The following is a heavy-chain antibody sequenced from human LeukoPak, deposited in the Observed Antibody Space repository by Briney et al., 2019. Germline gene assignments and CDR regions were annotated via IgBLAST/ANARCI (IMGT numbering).Heavy chain of an antibody. Sequence: GGSLRLSCAASGFTFSSYGMSWVRQAPGKGLEWVSAISGSGGSTYYADSVKGRFTISRDNSKNTLYLQMNSPRAEDTAVYYCAKVRQVEMATIFDYWGQGTLVTVSS. CDR3: AKVRQVEMATIFDY. V-gene: IGHV3-23*01. CDR2: ISGSGGST. D-gene: IGHD5-24*01. CDR1: GFTFSSYG. J-gene: IGHJ4*02.